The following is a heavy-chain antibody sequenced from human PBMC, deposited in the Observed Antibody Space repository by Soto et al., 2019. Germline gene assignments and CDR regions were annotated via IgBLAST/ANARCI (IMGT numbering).Heavy chain of an antibody. J-gene: IGHJ4*02. D-gene: IGHD2-21*02. V-gene: IGHV4-39*01. CDR2: IYYRGST. Sequence: ASQTLSLTYTVSGGSINSRSYYWGWIRQPPGKGLDWIGSIYYRGSTFYNPSLKSRVAMSVDTSKNQFSLKLRSVSGADTAVYDCARQRTSVVTQAYFDDGGQGSLVTVSS. CDR1: GGSINSRSYY. CDR3: ARQRTSVVTQAYFDD.